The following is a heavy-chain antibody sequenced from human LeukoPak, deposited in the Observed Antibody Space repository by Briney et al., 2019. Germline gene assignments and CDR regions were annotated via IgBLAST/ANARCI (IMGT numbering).Heavy chain of an antibody. J-gene: IGHJ4*02. D-gene: IGHD2-2*02. CDR3: VRHMLVVAAAAISPFDH. V-gene: IGHV4-39*01. Sequence: SETLSLTCTVSGDSINRNSYYWGWIRHPPGRGLEWLGGIYNGATTFYNPSLKSRVTFSEETSKNQFSLKLTSVTAADTAVYYCVRHMLVVAAAAISPFDHWGQGILVSVSS. CDR1: GDSINRNSYY. CDR2: IYNGATT.